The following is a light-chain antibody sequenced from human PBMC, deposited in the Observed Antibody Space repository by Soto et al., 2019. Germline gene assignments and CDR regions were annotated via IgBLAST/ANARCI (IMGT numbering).Light chain of an antibody. Sequence: QSVLTQPPSVSGAPGQRVTISCTGSSSNIAAGYDVHWYQQHPGTAPKLLVYGNSNRPSGVPDRFSGSKSGTSASLAITGLRAEDEADYYCQSYDCSLSGYVVFGGGTKLTVL. J-gene: IGLJ2*01. CDR2: GNS. V-gene: IGLV1-40*01. CDR3: QSYDCSLSGYVV. CDR1: SSNIAAGYD.